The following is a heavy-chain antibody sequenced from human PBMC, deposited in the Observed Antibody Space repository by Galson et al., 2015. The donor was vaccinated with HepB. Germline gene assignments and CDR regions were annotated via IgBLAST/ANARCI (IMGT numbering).Heavy chain of an antibody. J-gene: IGHJ4*02. V-gene: IGHV3-23*01. Sequence: SLRLSCAASGFSFTGYAMTWVRQAPGKGLEWVSSITSSGGNSYYTDSVKGRFTVSRDNSKSTLLLQLNRLRAEDTAMYFCAKDGIMVANNPYHFHYWGQGTLVTVSS. CDR1: GFSFTGYA. CDR2: ITSSGGNS. CDR3: AKDGIMVANNPYHFHY. D-gene: IGHD2-15*01.